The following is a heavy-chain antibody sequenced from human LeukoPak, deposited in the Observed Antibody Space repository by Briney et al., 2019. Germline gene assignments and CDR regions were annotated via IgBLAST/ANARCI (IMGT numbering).Heavy chain of an antibody. J-gene: IGHJ4*02. CDR1: TW. V-gene: IGHV3-74*01. CDR3: ANVFDS. CDR2: INHDGSGT. Sequence: GGSLRLSCAASTWMPWVRQPPGKGLVWISGINHDGSGTYYADSVKGRFTISRDNAKKMVYLQMNSLSAEDTAVYYCANVFDSWGQGSLVTVSS.